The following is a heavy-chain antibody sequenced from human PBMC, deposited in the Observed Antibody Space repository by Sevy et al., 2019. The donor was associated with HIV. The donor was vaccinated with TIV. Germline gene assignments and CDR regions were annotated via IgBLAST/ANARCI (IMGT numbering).Heavy chain of an antibody. CDR2: IRYDGSNK. D-gene: IGHD2-8*02. CDR1: RFSFNGYG. Sequence: GGSLRLSCAASRFSFNGYGMHWVRQAPGKGLEWVAFIRYDGSNKYYADSVKGRFTISRDDSKNTLYLQMNSLRAEDTALYYCARGIPAFCTGGVCFSWFDPWGQGTLVTVSS. V-gene: IGHV3-30*02. CDR3: ARGIPAFCTGGVCFSWFDP. J-gene: IGHJ5*02.